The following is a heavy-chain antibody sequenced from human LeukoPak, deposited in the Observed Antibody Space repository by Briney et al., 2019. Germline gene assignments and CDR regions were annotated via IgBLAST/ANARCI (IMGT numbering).Heavy chain of an antibody. D-gene: IGHD3-22*01. Sequence: GGSLRLSCAASGCTFSSYSMNWVRQAPGKGLDWVSSISSSSSYIYYADSVKGRFTISRDNAKNSLYLQMNSLRAEDTVVYYCARDSSGYYVPRYFQHWGQGTLVTVSS. J-gene: IGHJ1*01. CDR1: GCTFSSYS. V-gene: IGHV3-21*01. CDR2: ISSSSSYI. CDR3: ARDSSGYYVPRYFQH.